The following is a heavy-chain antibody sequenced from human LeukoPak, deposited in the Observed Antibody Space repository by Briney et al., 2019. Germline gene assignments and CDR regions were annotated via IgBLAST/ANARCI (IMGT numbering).Heavy chain of an antibody. CDR1: GFTFSSYS. CDR3: ARDRIVVVPAAPGWFDP. V-gene: IGHV3-21*01. D-gene: IGHD2-2*01. Sequence: GGSLRLSCAASGFTFSSYSMNWVRQAPGKGLEWVSSISSSSSYIYYADSVKGRFTISRDNAKNSLYLQMNSLRAEDTAVYYCARDRIVVVPAAPGWFDPWGQGTLVTVSS. CDR2: ISSSSSYI. J-gene: IGHJ5*02.